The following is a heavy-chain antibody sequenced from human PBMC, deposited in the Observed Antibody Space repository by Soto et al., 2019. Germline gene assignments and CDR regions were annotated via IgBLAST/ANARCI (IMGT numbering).Heavy chain of an antibody. CDR1: GFTFSSYG. V-gene: IGHV3-30*18. D-gene: IGHD7-27*01. CDR2: ISYDGSNK. CDR3: AKGKANWGSEYYFDY. J-gene: IGHJ4*02. Sequence: GGSLRLSCAASGFTFSSYGMHWVRQAPGKGLEWVAVISYDGSNKYYADSVKGRFTISRDNSKNTLYLQMNSLRAEDTAVYYCAKGKANWGSEYYFDYWGQGTLVTVPQ.